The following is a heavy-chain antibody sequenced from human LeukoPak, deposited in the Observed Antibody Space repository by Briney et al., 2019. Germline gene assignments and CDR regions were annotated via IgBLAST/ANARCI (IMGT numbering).Heavy chain of an antibody. CDR3: ARDQLLFTYYYYYMDV. J-gene: IGHJ6*03. CDR1: GFTFSSYS. CDR2: ISSSSSYI. Sequence: GGSLRLPCAASGFTFSSYSMNWVRQAPGKGLEWVSSISSSSSYIYYADSVKGRFTISRDNAKNSLYLQMNSLRAEDTAVYYCARDQLLFTYYYYYMDVWGKGTTVTVSS. D-gene: IGHD5-18*01. V-gene: IGHV3-21*01.